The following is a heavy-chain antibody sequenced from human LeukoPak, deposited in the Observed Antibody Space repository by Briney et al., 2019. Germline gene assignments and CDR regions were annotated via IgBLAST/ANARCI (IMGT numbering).Heavy chain of an antibody. Sequence: PSETLPLTCTVSGDSISSSSHYWGWIRQPPGKTLEWIGSLHHTGRSYSSAALKSRVNISMDMSKSQFSLKLNSVTAADSGVYYCVAEMTASAAFDIWGRGTLVAVSS. J-gene: IGHJ3*02. D-gene: IGHD2-21*02. CDR3: VAEMTASAAFDI. V-gene: IGHV4-39*01. CDR2: LHHTGRS. CDR1: GDSISSSSHY.